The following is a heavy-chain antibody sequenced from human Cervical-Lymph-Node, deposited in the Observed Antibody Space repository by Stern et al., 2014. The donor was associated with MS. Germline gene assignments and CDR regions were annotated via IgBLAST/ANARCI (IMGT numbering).Heavy chain of an antibody. V-gene: IGHV3-30*18. CDR1: GFSFSAYG. J-gene: IGHJ4*02. D-gene: IGHD6-13*01. CDR3: AKPQQQLAFDY. Sequence: QDQLVQSGGGVVQPGRSLRLSCAVSGFSFSAYGMHWVRQAPGKGLECVASISHDGTYKSYADSVKGRFTISRDNSRNTLYLQMNSLRPEDTAVYYCAKPQQQLAFDYWGQGTLVTVSS. CDR2: ISHDGTYK.